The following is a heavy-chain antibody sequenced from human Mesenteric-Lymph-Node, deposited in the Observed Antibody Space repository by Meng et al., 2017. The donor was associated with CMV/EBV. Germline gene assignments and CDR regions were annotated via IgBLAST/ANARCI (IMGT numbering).Heavy chain of an antibody. J-gene: IGHJ5*02. CDR3: ARLADYDFWTGYHKWFDP. V-gene: IGHV4-39*01. CDR1: SITNANYY. Sequence: SITNANYYWGWIRQPPGKGLEWIGSIYYSGSTFHNPSLKSRVTISVDTSKNQFSLKLSSVTAADTSVLYCARLADYDFWTGYHKWFDPWGQGTLVTVSS. CDR2: IYYSGST. D-gene: IGHD3-3*01.